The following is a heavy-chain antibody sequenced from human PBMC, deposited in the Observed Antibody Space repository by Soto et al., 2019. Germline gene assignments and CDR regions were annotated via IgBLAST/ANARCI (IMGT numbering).Heavy chain of an antibody. V-gene: IGHV1-8*01. CDR1: GYTFTSYD. CDR3: ARGVKYGDYSRWCDP. D-gene: IGHD4-17*01. Sequence: QVQLLQSGAEVKKPGASVKVSCKASGYTFTSYDINWVRQATGQGLEYLGWMNPNSGNTGYVQKFQGRVTMTRNTSISTAYMELSSLRSEDTAVYYCARGVKYGDYSRWCDPWGQGTLVTVSS. CDR2: MNPNSGNT. J-gene: IGHJ5*02.